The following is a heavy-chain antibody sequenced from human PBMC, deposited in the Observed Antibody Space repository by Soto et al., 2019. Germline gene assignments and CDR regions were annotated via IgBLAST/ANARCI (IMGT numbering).Heavy chain of an antibody. CDR3: AKDQPVAAHPRGDAFDI. D-gene: IGHD6-19*01. CDR1: GFTFSSYA. Sequence: AGGALRLSCSASGFTFSSYAMSWVRQAPGKGLEWVSAISGSGGSTYYADSVKGRFTISRDNSKNTLYLQMNSLRAEDTAVYYCAKDQPVAAHPRGDAFDIWGQGTMVTVSS. J-gene: IGHJ3*02. V-gene: IGHV3-23*01. CDR2: ISGSGGST.